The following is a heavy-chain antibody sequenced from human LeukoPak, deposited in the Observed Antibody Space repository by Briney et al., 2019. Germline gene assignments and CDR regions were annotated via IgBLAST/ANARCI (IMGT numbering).Heavy chain of an antibody. Sequence: GGSLRLSCKASGYTFTSYAMNWVRQAPGQGLEWMEWINPNTGNPTYAQGFTGRFVFSLDTSVSTTYLQISSLKAEDTAVYYCGRAYQPLGGLSFPDQWGQGTLVTVSS. J-gene: IGHJ5*02. CDR1: GYTFTSYA. D-gene: IGHD3-16*02. CDR2: INPNTGNP. CDR3: GRAYQPLGGLSFPDQ. V-gene: IGHV7-4-1*02.